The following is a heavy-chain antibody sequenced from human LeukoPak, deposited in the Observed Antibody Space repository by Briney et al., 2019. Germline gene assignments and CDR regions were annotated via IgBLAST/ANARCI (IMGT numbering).Heavy chain of an antibody. J-gene: IGHJ4*02. V-gene: IGHV4-59*12. CDR1: GGSIRPYY. CDR2: IHYSGST. D-gene: IGHD5-12*01. Sequence: PSETLSLTCTVSGGSIRPYYWSWIRQSPGKGLERIGYIHYSGSTSYNPSFKSRVTISSDTSKNQFSLKLSSVTAADTAAYYCARETYSGYGGGYFDYWGQGTLVTVSS. CDR3: ARETYSGYGGGYFDY.